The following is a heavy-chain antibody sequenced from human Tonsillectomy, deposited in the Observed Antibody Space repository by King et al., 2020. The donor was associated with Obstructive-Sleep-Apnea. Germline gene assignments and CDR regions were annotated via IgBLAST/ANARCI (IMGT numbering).Heavy chain of an antibody. CDR1: GFKFSSYA. Sequence: QLVQSGGTLEQPGGSLRLSCAASGFKFSSYAMSWVRQAPGKGLEWVSGIGSSGGSKYDAEPVKGRFTISRDNSKYTLYLQLNSLSAEDTAVYYCAKERQQLLDYWGQGTLVTVSS. D-gene: IGHD6-13*01. J-gene: IGHJ4*02. V-gene: IGHV3-23*04. CDR3: AKERQQLLDY. CDR2: IGSSGGSK.